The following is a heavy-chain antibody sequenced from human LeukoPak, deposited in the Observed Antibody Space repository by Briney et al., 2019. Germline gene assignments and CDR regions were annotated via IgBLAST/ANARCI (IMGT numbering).Heavy chain of an antibody. CDR2: IHRGGNT. D-gene: IGHD3-10*01. J-gene: IGHJ4*02. Sequence: GGSLRLSCVASGFTVSGNYMSWVRQAPGKGLEWLSVIHRGGNTYYADSVKGRFTISRDSSKNTVFLQMDSLRAEDTAVYYCARDPGYGLGVDYGDYWGQGTLVTVSS. CDR3: ARDPGYGLGVDYGDY. CDR1: GFTVSGNY. V-gene: IGHV3-66*01.